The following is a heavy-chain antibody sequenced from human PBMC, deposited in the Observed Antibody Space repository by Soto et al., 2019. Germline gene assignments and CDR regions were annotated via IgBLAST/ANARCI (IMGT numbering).Heavy chain of an antibody. CDR1: GDSVSSAGFH. Sequence: SETLSLTCTVSGDSVSSAGFHWAWLRRPPGKGLEWIGYIYNGGSTYYRPSLESRMHMPLDATRNHYSLRLTSVTAADTAVYFCARAPVGLDTISYFDYWGQGKLVTVSS. CDR2: IYNGGST. V-gene: IGHV4-30-4*01. D-gene: IGHD3-3*01. CDR3: ARAPVGLDTISYFDY. J-gene: IGHJ4*02.